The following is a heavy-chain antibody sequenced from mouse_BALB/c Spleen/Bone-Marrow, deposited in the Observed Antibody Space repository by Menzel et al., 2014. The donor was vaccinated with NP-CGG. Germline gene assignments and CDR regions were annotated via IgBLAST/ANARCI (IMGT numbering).Heavy chain of an antibody. CDR2: FLAGSGTT. Sequence: QGPLQQSGAELTKPGASVKISCKATGFTFSDNWIEGVKQRPGHELEWIGEFLAGSGTTNYNEKFKGKATFTADTSSNSACLRLSSLSSEDTAVYYCASDYRYGRGYAKYYWSQVAAVTVSS. J-gene: IGHJ4*01. CDR3: ASDYRYGRGYAKYY. V-gene: IGHV1-9*01. CDR1: GFTFSDNW. D-gene: IGHD2-14*01.